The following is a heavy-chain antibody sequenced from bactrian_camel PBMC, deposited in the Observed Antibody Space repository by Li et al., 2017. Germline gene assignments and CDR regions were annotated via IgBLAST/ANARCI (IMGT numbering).Heavy chain of an antibody. D-gene: IGHD5*01. CDR2: ISSAGVST. J-gene: IGHJ4*01. Sequence: QLVESGGGLVQFGGSLRLSCAASGFTFSSYWMYWVRQAPGKGLEWVSTISSAGVSTYYVDSVRGRFTVSRDNAKNTVYLQMNSLKPEDTAMYYCAASGSMAGWRIDRTEYKYWGQGTQVTVS. V-gene: IGHV3S25*01. CDR3: AASGSMAGWRIDRTEYKY. CDR1: GFTFSSYW.